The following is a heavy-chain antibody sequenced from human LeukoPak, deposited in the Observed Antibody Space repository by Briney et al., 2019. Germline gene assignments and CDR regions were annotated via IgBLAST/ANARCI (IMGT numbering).Heavy chain of an antibody. CDR1: GGSISSGDYY. Sequence: SETLSLTCTVSGGSISSGDYYWSWIRQPPWKGLEWIGYIYYSGSTYYNPSLKCRVTISVDTSKNQFSLKLSSVTAADTAVYYCARDGHGDGDAFDIWGQGTMVTVSS. J-gene: IGHJ3*02. CDR2: IYYSGST. V-gene: IGHV4-30-4*01. D-gene: IGHD4-17*01. CDR3: ARDGHGDGDAFDI.